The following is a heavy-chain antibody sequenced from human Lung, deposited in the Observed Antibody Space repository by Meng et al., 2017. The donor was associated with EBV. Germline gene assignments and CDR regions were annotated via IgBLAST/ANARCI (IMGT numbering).Heavy chain of an antibody. V-gene: IGHV4-30-4*08. Sequence: QPPEAVSGLLNPPHTLSRTCTVFLGCISSTGYYGSGIRHPPGKGLEWIGYIYYSGDTDYNPSLKSRVTISVDTSRNQFSLKLTSVTAADTAGYYCAREYSSSSGLPGPWGQGTLVTVSS. CDR2: IYYSGDT. CDR3: AREYSSSSGLPGP. CDR1: LGCISSTGYY. D-gene: IGHD6-6*01. J-gene: IGHJ5*02.